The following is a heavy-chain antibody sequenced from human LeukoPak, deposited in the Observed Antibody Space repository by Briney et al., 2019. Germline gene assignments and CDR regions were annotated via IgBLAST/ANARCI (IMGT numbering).Heavy chain of an antibody. D-gene: IGHD3-22*01. V-gene: IGHV3-23*01. CDR3: AKPPYDSSGYYFAEYFQH. Sequence: GGSLRLSCAASGFTFSSYAMSWVRQAPGKGLEGVSAISGSGGSTYYADSVKGRLTISRDNSKNTLYLQMNSLRAEDPAVYYCAKPPYDSSGYYFAEYFQHWGQGTLVPVSS. J-gene: IGHJ1*01. CDR1: GFTFSSYA. CDR2: ISGSGGST.